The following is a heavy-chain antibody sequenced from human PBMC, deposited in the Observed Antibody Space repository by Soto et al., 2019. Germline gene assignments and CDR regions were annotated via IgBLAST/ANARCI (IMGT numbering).Heavy chain of an antibody. V-gene: IGHV4-34*01. Sequence: PSETQSVTWAVDGGYCRGYCWSWISKPTGKGLEWIGEINHSGSTNYNPSLKSRVTISVDTSKNQFSLKLSSVTAADTSVYSCASFDLRVPGLRYNYRGQGTLVPVSS. CDR3: ASFDLRVPGLRYNY. CDR1: GGYCRGYC. D-gene: IGHD3-9*01. J-gene: IGHJ4*02. CDR2: INHSGST.